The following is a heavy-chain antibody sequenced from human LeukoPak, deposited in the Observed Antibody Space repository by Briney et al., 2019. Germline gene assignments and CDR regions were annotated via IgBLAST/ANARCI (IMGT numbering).Heavy chain of an antibody. V-gene: IGHV4-39*07. Sequence: SETLSLTCTVSGGSISSSSYYWGWIRQPPGKGLEWIGSIYYSGSTYYNPSLKSRVTISVDTSKNQFSLKLSSVTAADTAVYYCAREGDYGSGSYSGGFLVGYWGQGTLVTVSS. CDR1: GGSISSSSYY. J-gene: IGHJ4*02. CDR3: AREGDYGSGSYSGGFLVGY. CDR2: IYYSGST. D-gene: IGHD3-10*01.